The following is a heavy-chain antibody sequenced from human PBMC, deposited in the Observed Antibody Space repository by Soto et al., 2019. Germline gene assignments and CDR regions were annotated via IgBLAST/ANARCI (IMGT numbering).Heavy chain of an antibody. CDR2: ISGSGGST. CDR1: GFTFSSYA. D-gene: IGHD3-3*01. Sequence: EVQLLESGGGLVQPGGSLRLSCAASGFTFSSYAMSGVRQAPGKGLEWVSAISGSGGSTYYADSVKGRFTISRDNSKNTLYLQMNSLRAEDTAVYYCAKYYDFWSGYSHTPFDYWGQGTLVTVSS. V-gene: IGHV3-23*01. CDR3: AKYYDFWSGYSHTPFDY. J-gene: IGHJ4*02.